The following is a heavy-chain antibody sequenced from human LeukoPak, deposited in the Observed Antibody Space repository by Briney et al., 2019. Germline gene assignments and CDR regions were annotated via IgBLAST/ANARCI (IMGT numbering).Heavy chain of an antibody. D-gene: IGHD2-2*01. J-gene: IGHJ6*04. CDR3: TRDIVVVPAAIYYYYYYGMDV. CDR2: IRSKAYGGTT. V-gene: IGHV3-49*04. Sequence: GGSLRLSCTASGFTFGVYAMSWVRQAPGKGLEWVGFIRSKAYGGTTEYAASVKGRFTISRDDSKSIAYLQMNSLKTEDTAVYYCTRDIVVVPAAIYYYYYYGMDVWGKGTTVTVSS. CDR1: GFTFGVYA.